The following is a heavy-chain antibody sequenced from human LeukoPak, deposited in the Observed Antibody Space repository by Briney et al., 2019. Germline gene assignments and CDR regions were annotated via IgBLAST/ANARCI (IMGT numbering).Heavy chain of an antibody. Sequence: SETLSLTCALYGGSFTGYYWRWIRQPPGKGLEWIGEINHSGSTKYNPSLKSRVTISVDASTKQFFLRLTSVTAADTAVYYCACHAVRYGAYDREEDAFDIWGQGTMVTVSS. CDR1: GGSFTGYY. D-gene: IGHD5-12*01. V-gene: IGHV4-34*01. CDR3: ACHAVRYGAYDREEDAFDI. J-gene: IGHJ3*02. CDR2: INHSGST.